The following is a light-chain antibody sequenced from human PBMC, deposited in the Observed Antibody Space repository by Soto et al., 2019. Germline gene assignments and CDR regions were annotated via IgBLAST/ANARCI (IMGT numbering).Light chain of an antibody. CDR3: QQYGSSTYT. Sequence: EIVLTHSPGSLSLSPRERATLSCRVSQSVSSNHLAWYQQKPGQPPRLRIYGASRRASGIPDRFSGSGSGTDFTLTISRLEPEDFAVYYCQQYGSSTYTFGQGTKVDIK. J-gene: IGKJ2*01. CDR2: GAS. CDR1: QSVSSNH. V-gene: IGKV3-20*01.